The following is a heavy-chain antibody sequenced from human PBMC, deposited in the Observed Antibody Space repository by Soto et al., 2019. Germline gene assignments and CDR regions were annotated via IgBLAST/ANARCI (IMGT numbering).Heavy chain of an antibody. Sequence: ESGGGLVQPGGSLRLSCAASRFTFSSYSMNWVRQAPGKGLEWVSYIDISSSTIYYADSVKGRFTISRDNAKNSLYLQMNSLRDEDTAVYYCARERIIDFGAYYYYGMDVWGQGTTVTVSS. CDR1: RFTFSSYS. V-gene: IGHV3-48*02. CDR2: IDISSSTI. CDR3: ARERIIDFGAYYYYGMDV. J-gene: IGHJ6*02. D-gene: IGHD3-3*01.